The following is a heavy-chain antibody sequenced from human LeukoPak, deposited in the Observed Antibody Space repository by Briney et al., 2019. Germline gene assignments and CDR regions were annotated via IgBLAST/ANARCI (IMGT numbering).Heavy chain of an antibody. J-gene: IGHJ5*02. CDR2: ISGSGGST. V-gene: IGHV3-23*01. D-gene: IGHD3-10*01. CDR3: AKDHRYGSGRYYLGFET. CDR1: GFTFSSYA. Sequence: PGGSLRLSCAASGFTFSSYAMSWVRQAPGKGLEWVSAISGSGGSTYYADSVKGRFTISRDNSKNTLYLQMNSLRAEDTAVYYCAKDHRYGSGRYYLGFETWGQGTQVSVSS.